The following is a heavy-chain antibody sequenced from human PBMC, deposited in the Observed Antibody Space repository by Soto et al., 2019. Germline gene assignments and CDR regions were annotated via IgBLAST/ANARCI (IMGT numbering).Heavy chain of an antibody. CDR1: GYTFTSYD. D-gene: IGHD3-10*01. CDR3: ARYPPPMVRGVLQRPLDY. J-gene: IGHJ4*02. CDR2: MNPNSGNT. Sequence: VASVKVSCKASGYTFTSYDINWVRQATGQGLEWMGWMNPNSGNTGYAQKFQGRVTMTRNTSISTAYMELSSLRSEDTAVYYCARYPPPMVRGVLQRPLDYWGQGTLVTVSS. V-gene: IGHV1-8*01.